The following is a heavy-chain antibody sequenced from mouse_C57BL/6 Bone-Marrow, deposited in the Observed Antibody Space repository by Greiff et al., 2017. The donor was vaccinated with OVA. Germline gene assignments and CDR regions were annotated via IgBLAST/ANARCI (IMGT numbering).Heavy chain of an antibody. CDR1: GFSFTSYG. D-gene: IGHD2-1*01. CDR2: IWRGGST. J-gene: IGHJ4*01. CDR3: AKNFVYYGNYDAMDY. Sequence: QVQLKQSGPGLVQPSQSLSITCTVSGFSFTSYGVHWVRQSPGKGLEWLGVIWRGGSTDYNAAFMSRLSITKDNSKSQVFFKMNSLQADDTAIYYCAKNFVYYGNYDAMDYWGQGTSVTVSS. V-gene: IGHV2-5*01.